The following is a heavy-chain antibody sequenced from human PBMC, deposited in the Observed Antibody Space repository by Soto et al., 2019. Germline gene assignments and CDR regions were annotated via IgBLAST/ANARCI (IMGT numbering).Heavy chain of an antibody. CDR2: ISSSGGST. CDR3: AKHRYTGAYAPFDY. CDR1: GFTFSSYV. V-gene: IGHV3-23*01. Sequence: GGSLRLSCAASGFTFSSYVMSWVRQAPGKGLEWVSGISSSGGSTYYADSVKGRFIISRDNSNDTLYLQMNSLRGEDTAIYYCAKHRYTGAYAPFDYWGQGTLVTVSS. J-gene: IGHJ4*02. D-gene: IGHD5-12*01.